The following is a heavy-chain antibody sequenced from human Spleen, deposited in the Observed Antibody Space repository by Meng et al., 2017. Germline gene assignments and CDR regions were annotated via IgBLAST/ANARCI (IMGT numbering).Heavy chain of an antibody. CDR2: IIPNSGDT. D-gene: IGHD2-21*01. CDR3: VRDENISLGKLFGDY. V-gene: IGHV1-2*06. J-gene: IGHJ4*02. CDR1: GYTFAAYW. Sequence: SGTTVTAPGSSVKLSCKPAGYTFAAYWIHWLRQAPGQGREWMGHIIPNSGDTLYAPKFQGRVSMTADTSIGTAYVELSGLRSDDTAIYYCVRDENISLGKLFGDYWGQGTLVTVSS.